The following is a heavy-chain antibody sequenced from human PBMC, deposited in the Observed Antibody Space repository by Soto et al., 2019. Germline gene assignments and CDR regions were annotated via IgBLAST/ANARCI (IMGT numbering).Heavy chain of an antibody. CDR2: IIPIFGTA. Sequence: GASVKVSCKASGGTFSSYAISWVRQAPGQGLEWMGGIIPIFGTANYAQKFQGRVTITADKSTSTAYMELSSLRSEDTAVYYCARAIRVATVIFPFDYWGQGTLVTVSS. CDR3: ARAIRVATVIFPFDY. V-gene: IGHV1-69*06. CDR1: GGTFSSYA. J-gene: IGHJ4*02. D-gene: IGHD4-17*01.